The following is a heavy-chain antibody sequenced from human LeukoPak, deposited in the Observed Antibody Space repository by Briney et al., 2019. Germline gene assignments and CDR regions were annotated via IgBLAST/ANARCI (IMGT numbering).Heavy chain of an antibody. D-gene: IGHD1-26*01. CDR1: GFTFSSYA. CDR2: ISGSDGNT. V-gene: IGHV3-23*01. J-gene: IGHJ4*02. Sequence: GGSLRLSCAASGFTFSSYAMSWVRQAPGKGLEWVSGISGSDGNTYYADSVKGRFTISRDNSKNTLNLQINSLRAEDTAVYYCAKDQGVGAKTYFDYWGQGTLVTVSS. CDR3: AKDQGVGAKTYFDY.